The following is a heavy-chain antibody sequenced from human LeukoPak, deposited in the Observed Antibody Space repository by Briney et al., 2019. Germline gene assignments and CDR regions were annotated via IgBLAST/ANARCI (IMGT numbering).Heavy chain of an antibody. CDR1: GFTFSSYD. Sequence: GGSLRLSCAASGFTFSSYDMHWVRQAPGKGLEWVAVISYDGSNKYYADSAKGRFTISRDNSKNTLYLQMDSLRAEDTAVYYCAKDFGHFWPNMDVWGQGTTVTVSS. J-gene: IGHJ6*02. CDR2: ISYDGSNK. V-gene: IGHV3-30*18. D-gene: IGHD3-3*02. CDR3: AKDFGHFWPNMDV.